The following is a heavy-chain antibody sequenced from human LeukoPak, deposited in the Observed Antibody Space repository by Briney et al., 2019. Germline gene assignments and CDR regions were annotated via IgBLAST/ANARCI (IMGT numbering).Heavy chain of an antibody. J-gene: IGHJ6*03. CDR2: MNPNSGNT. CDR3: ARGCGGRILGYYYYYYMDV. Sequence: ASVKVSCKASGYTLTSYDINWVRQATGQGLEWMGWMNPNSGNTGYAQKFQGRVTITRNTSISTAYMELSSLRSEDTAVYYCARGCGGRILGYYYYYYMDVWGKGTTVTVSS. V-gene: IGHV1-8*03. CDR1: GYTLTSYD. D-gene: IGHD4-23*01.